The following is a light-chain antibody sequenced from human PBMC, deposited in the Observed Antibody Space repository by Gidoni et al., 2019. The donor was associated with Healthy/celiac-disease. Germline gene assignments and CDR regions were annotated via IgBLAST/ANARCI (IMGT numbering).Light chain of an antibody. CDR3: QQLNSYPP. CDR1: QGISSY. J-gene: IGKJ1*01. V-gene: IGKV1-9*01. CDR2: AAS. Sequence: IQLTQSPSFLSASVGDRVTITCRASQGISSYLAWYQQKPGKAPKLLIYAASTLQSGVPSRFSGSGSGTEFTLTISSLQPEDFATYYCQQLNSYPPFGQGTKVEIK.